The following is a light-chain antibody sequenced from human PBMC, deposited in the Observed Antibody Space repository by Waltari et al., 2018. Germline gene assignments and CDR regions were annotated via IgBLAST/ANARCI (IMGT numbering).Light chain of an antibody. J-gene: IGLJ2*01. Sequence: QSALTQPASVSGSPGQSITISCTGTSSDVGSYNLVSWYQQHPGKAPKLMIYEVSKRPSWVSNRFSGSKSGNTASLTISGLQAEDEAYYYCCSYAGSSTVVFGGGTKLTVL. V-gene: IGLV2-23*02. CDR1: SSDVGSYNL. CDR3: CSYAGSSTVV. CDR2: EVS.